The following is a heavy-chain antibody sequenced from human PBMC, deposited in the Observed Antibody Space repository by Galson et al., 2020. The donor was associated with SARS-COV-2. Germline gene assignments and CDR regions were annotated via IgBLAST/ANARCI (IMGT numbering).Heavy chain of an antibody. J-gene: IGHJ4*02. D-gene: IGHD3-10*01. CDR3: ARGDMGNYYFDC. Sequence: GGSLRLSCAVSGFTFSSYWMHWVRQAPGKGLVWVSRIYSEGSSTSYADSVKGRFTISGDNAKNTLYLQMNSLRAEDTAVYYCARGDMGNYYFDCWGQGTLVTVSS. V-gene: IGHV3-74*01. CDR1: GFTFSSYW. CDR2: IYSEGSST.